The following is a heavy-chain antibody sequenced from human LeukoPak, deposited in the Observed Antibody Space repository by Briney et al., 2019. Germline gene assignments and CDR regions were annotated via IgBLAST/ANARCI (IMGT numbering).Heavy chain of an antibody. CDR1: GLTFRTTW. Sequence: GGSLRLSCATSGLTFRTTWMHWVRQAPGKRLMWVSRMNGEGTTIDYADSVKGRFTVSRDYAKNTLFLQMNNLRTEDTALYFCATARNFRFEYWGQGSLVNVSA. CDR3: ATARNFRFEY. V-gene: IGHV3-74*01. J-gene: IGHJ4*02. CDR2: MNGEGTTI. D-gene: IGHD1-7*01.